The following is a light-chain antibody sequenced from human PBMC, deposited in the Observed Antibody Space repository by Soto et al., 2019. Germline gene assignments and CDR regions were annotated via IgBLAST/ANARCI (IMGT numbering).Light chain of an antibody. Sequence: QSALTQPASVSGSPGQSITMSCTGTISDVGGYNYVSWYQQHPGKAPKLMIYEVSNRPSGVSNRFSGSKSGNTASLTISGLQAEDEADYYCSSYTSRGTYASGTGTKVTVL. J-gene: IGLJ1*01. CDR1: ISDVGGYNY. V-gene: IGLV2-14*01. CDR3: SSYTSRGTYA. CDR2: EVS.